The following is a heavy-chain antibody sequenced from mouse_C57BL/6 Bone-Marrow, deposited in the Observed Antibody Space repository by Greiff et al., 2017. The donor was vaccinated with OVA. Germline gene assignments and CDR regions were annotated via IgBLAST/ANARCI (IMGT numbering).Heavy chain of an antibody. D-gene: IGHD2-4*01. V-gene: IGHV1-19*01. Sequence: EVQLQQSGPVLVKPGASVKMSCKASGYTFTDYSMNWVKQSHGKSLEWIGVINPYNGGTSYNQKFKGKATLTVDKSSSTAYMELNSLTSEDSAVYYCAREDYDYPSYWGQGTLVTVSA. CDR1: GYTFTDYS. CDR2: INPYNGGT. CDR3: AREDYDYPSY. J-gene: IGHJ3*01.